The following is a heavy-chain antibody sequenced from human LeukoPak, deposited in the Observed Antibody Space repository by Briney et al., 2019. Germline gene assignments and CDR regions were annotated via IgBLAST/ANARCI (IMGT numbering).Heavy chain of an antibody. V-gene: IGHV3-30*02. D-gene: IGHD6-13*01. J-gene: IGHJ4*02. CDR3: AKDRSIAAAGYFDY. CDR2: IWYDGSNK. CDR1: GFTFSSYG. Sequence: GGSLRLSCAASGFTFSSYGMHWVRQAPGKGLEWVAVIWYDGSNKYYADSVKGRFTISRDNSKSTLYLQMSSLRAEDTAVYYCAKDRSIAAAGYFDYWGQGTLVTVSS.